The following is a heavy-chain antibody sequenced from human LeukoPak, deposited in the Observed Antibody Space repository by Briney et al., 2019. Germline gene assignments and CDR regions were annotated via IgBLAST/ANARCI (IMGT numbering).Heavy chain of an antibody. V-gene: IGHV3-23*01. J-gene: IGHJ4*02. CDR1: GFTFSSYA. Sequence: PGGSLRLSCAASGFTFSSYAMSWVRQAPGKGLEWVSAISGSGGSTYYADSVKGRFTISRDNSKNTLYLQMNSLRAEDTAVYYCAKDQAYYGSETTILIDYWGQGTLVTVSS. CDR3: AKDQAYYGSETTILIDY. D-gene: IGHD3-10*01. CDR2: ISGSGGST.